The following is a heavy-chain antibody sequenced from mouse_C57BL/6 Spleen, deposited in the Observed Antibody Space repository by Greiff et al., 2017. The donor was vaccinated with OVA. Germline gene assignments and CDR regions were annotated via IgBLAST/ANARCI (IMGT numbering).Heavy chain of an antibody. CDR2: ISYDGSN. CDR1: GYSITSGYY. Sequence: EVQLQESGPGLVKPSQSLSLTCSVTGYSITSGYYWNWIRQFPGNKLEWMGYISYDGSNNYNPSLKNRISITRDTSKNQFFLKLNSVTTEDTATYYCARGLDGYYSVAYWGQGTLVTVSA. J-gene: IGHJ3*01. V-gene: IGHV3-6*01. D-gene: IGHD2-3*01. CDR3: ARGLDGYYSVAY.